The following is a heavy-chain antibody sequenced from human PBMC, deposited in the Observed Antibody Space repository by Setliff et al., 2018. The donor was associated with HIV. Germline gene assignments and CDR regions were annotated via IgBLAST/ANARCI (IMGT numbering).Heavy chain of an antibody. CDR2: FHHSGST. CDR3: ARGVPLLPPRN. D-gene: IGHD1-26*01. Sequence: PSETLSLTCSVSGYSINTAYYWGWIRQSPGKGLEWIGGFHHSGSTHYNPSLKSRVTISVDTSKNQFFLNLTSVTAADTAVYYCARGVPLLPPRNCGQGTLVTVSS. V-gene: IGHV4-38-2*02. J-gene: IGHJ4*02. CDR1: GYSINTAYY.